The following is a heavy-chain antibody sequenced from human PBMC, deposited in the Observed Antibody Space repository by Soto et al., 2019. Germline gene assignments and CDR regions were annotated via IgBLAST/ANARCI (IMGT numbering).Heavy chain of an antibody. V-gene: IGHV4-4*02. Sequence: QVQLQESGPGLVKPSGTLSLTCAVSGGSNSSSNWWSWVRQPPGKGLEWIGEIYHSGSTNYNPSLKSRVTISVDKSKNQFSLKLSSVTAADTAVYYCARSQSSGWFQFGTRPWGQGTLVTVSS. J-gene: IGHJ4*02. D-gene: IGHD6-19*01. CDR3: ARSQSSGWFQFGTRP. CDR2: IYHSGST. CDR1: GGSNSSSNW.